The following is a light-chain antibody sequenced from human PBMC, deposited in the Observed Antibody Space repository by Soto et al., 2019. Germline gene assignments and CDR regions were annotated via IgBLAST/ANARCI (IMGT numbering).Light chain of an antibody. Sequence: QSVLTQPASVSGSPGQSITISCTGTSSDVGGYNYVSWYQQHPGKAPKLMIYDVSNRPSGVSNSFSGSKSGNTASLTISGLQAEDEADYYCSSYTSSSKVFGGGTKLTVL. J-gene: IGLJ3*02. CDR1: SSDVGGYNY. V-gene: IGLV2-14*01. CDR3: SSYTSSSKV. CDR2: DVS.